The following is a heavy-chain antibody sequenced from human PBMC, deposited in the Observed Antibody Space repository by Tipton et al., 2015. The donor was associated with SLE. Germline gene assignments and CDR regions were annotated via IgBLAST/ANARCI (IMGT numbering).Heavy chain of an antibody. CDR3: ARHRYSSDQLGY. V-gene: IGHV4-59*08. CDR2: IYYSGST. Sequence: TLSLTCTVSGGSISSYYWSWIRQPPGKGLEWIGYIYYSGSTNYNPSLKSRVTISVDTSKNQFSLKLSSVTAADTAVYYCARHRYSSDQLGYWGQGTLVTVSS. J-gene: IGHJ4*02. CDR1: GGSISSYY. D-gene: IGHD6-19*01.